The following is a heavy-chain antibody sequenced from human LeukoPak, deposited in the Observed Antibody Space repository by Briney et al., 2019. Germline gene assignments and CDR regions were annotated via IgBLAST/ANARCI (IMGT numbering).Heavy chain of an antibody. D-gene: IGHD3-10*01. CDR2: INPNSGGT. V-gene: IGHV1-2*06. J-gene: IGHJ4*02. CDR1: GYTFTGYY. CDR3: ARDMGSGSSHHFDY. Sequence: ASVKVSCKASGYTFTGYYMHWVRQAPGQGLEWMGRINPNSGGTNYAQKFQGRVTMTRDTSISTAYMELSRLRSDDTAVYYCARDMGSGSSHHFDYWVQGTLVTVSS.